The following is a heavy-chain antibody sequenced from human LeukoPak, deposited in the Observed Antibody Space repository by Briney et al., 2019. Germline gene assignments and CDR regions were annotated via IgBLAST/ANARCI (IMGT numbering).Heavy chain of an antibody. CDR1: GFTFSSYW. V-gene: IGHV3-7*01. CDR3: AKDRYYYDSSGYYFSYDY. D-gene: IGHD3-22*01. Sequence: GGSLRLSCAASGFTFSSYWMSWVRQAPGKGLEWVANIKQDGSEKYYVDSVKGRFTISRDNSKNTLYLQMNSLRAEDTAVYYCAKDRYYYDSSGYYFSYDYWGQGTLVTVSS. J-gene: IGHJ4*02. CDR2: IKQDGSEK.